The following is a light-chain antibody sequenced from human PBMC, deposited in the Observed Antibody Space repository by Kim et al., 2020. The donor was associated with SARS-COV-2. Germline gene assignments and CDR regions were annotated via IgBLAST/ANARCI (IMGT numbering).Light chain of an antibody. Sequence: GQRVTISCSGSSSNIGSNTVNWYKQLPGTAPKVLIYSNNQRPSGVPDRFSGSKSGTSASLAISGLQSEDEADYHCAAWDDRLNGWVFGGGTKVTVL. V-gene: IGLV1-44*01. CDR1: SSNIGSNT. J-gene: IGLJ3*02. CDR2: SNN. CDR3: AAWDDRLNGWV.